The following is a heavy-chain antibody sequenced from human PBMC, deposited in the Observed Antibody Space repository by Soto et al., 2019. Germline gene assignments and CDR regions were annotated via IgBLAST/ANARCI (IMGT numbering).Heavy chain of an antibody. CDR1: GYTFTGYY. CDR2: INPNSGGT. V-gene: IGHV1-2*04. D-gene: IGHD3-10*01. J-gene: IGHJ4*02. Sequence: GASVKVSCKASGYTFTGYYMHWVRQAPGQGLEWMGWINPNSGGTNYAQKFQGWVTVTRDTSISTAYMELSRLRSDDTAVYYCAREFLRYYYGSGSYSKGFDYWGQGTLVTVSS. CDR3: AREFLRYYYGSGSYSKGFDY.